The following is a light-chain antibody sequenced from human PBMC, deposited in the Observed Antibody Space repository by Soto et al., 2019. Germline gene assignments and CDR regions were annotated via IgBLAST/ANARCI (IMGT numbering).Light chain of an antibody. CDR1: QSVSSSY. V-gene: IGKV3-20*01. CDR3: QQYGSSPKLT. CDR2: GAF. J-gene: IGKJ4*01. Sequence: EIVLTQSPGTLSLSPGERATLSCRASQSVSSSYLAWYQQKPGQAPRLLIYGAFSRATGIPGRFSGSGSGTDFTLTISRLEPEDFAVYYCQQYGSSPKLTFVGGTKVEIK.